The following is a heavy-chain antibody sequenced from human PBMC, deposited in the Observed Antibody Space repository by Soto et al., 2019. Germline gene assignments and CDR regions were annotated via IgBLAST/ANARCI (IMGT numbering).Heavy chain of an antibody. CDR2: IKGNSGNI. Sequence: GGSLRLSCAASGFTFSDYWMSWVRQAPGKGLEWVASIKGNSGNIDYAESVKGRFTISRDNAKNSLYLQMNSLRSEDTAVYYCARLGPPYDFWSAHYNWGQGTLVTVSS. CDR3: ARLGPPYDFWSAHYN. D-gene: IGHD3-3*01. J-gene: IGHJ4*02. CDR1: GFTFSDYW. V-gene: IGHV3-20*04.